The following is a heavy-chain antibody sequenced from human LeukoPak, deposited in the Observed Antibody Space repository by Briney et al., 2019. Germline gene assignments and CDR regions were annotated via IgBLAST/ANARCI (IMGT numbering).Heavy chain of an antibody. V-gene: IGHV1-8*03. CDR3: ARGRGKRLLYDY. CDR1: GYTFTSYD. D-gene: IGHD2/OR15-2a*01. J-gene: IGHJ4*02. Sequence: ASVKVSCKASGYTFTSYDINGVRQATGQGLEGMGWMNPNSGNTGYAKKFQGRVTITRNTSISTAYMELSSLRSEDTAVYYCARGRGKRLLYDYWGQGTLVTVSS. CDR2: MNPNSGNT.